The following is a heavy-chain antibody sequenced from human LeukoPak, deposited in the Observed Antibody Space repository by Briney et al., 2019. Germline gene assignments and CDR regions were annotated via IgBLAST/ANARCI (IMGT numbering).Heavy chain of an antibody. J-gene: IGHJ4*02. CDR1: GFTFSSYG. CDR3: AKDLGQQLDSGY. V-gene: IGHV3-30*02. Sequence: PGRSLRLSCAASGFTFSSYGMHWVRQAPGKGLEWVAFIRYDGSNKYYADSVKGRFTISRDNSKNTLYLQMNSLRAEDTAVYYCAKDLGQQLDSGYWGQGTLVTVSS. CDR2: IRYDGSNK. D-gene: IGHD6-13*01.